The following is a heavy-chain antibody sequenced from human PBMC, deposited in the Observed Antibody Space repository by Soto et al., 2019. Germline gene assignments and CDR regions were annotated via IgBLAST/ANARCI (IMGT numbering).Heavy chain of an antibody. J-gene: IGHJ5*02. V-gene: IGHV4-38-2*02. D-gene: IGHD2-2*01. CDR2: IYHGGTT. CDR1: GYSISSGSY. CDR3: GRDLTSNANCIDP. Sequence: SETLSLTCTVSGYSISSGSYWAWIRQPPGKGPEWIASIYHGGTTFYNPSLESRLTMSVDRSKNQFSLRLTSVTAADTAVYFWGRDLTSNANCIDPWGQGTLVTVSS.